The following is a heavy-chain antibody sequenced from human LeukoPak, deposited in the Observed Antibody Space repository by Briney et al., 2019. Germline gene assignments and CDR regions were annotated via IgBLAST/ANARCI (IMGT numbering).Heavy chain of an antibody. J-gene: IGHJ4*02. D-gene: IGHD3-22*01. CDR1: GFTFRDYY. Sequence: GGSLRLSCAASGFTFRDYYMYWIRQAPGKGLEWVSYISRSGNIRYYADSVKGRFTISRDNAKNSLYLEMNSLRVEDTALYYCARDHAPLGDSSGYALDSWGQGTLVTVSS. CDR3: ARDHAPLGDSSGYALDS. CDR2: ISRSGNIR. V-gene: IGHV3-11*04.